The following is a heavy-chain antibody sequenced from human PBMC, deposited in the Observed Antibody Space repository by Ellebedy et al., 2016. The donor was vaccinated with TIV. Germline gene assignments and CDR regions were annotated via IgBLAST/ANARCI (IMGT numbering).Heavy chain of an antibody. D-gene: IGHD6-19*01. Sequence: GESLKISXAASGFTFSSYAMSWVRQAPGKGLEWVSAISGSGGSTYYTDSVKGRFTISRDNSRTTLYLQMNSLRPEDTAVYYCARDYDSGWDIFDYWGQGTLVTVSS. CDR1: GFTFSSYA. CDR3: ARDYDSGWDIFDY. J-gene: IGHJ4*02. CDR2: ISGSGGST. V-gene: IGHV3-23*01.